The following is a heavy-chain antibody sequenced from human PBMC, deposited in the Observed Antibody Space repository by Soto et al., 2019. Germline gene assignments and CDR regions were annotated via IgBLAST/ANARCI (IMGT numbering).Heavy chain of an antibody. J-gene: IGHJ6*02. CDR1: GGTFSSYA. CDR2: IIPIFGTA. CDR3: ASLQGHYYYYGMDV. V-gene: IGHV1-69*13. Sequence: GASVKVSCKASGGTFSSYAISWVRQAPGQGLEWMGGIIPIFGTANYAQKFQGRVTITADESTSTAYMELSSLRSEDTAVYYCASLQGHYYYYGMDVWGQGTTVTVSS.